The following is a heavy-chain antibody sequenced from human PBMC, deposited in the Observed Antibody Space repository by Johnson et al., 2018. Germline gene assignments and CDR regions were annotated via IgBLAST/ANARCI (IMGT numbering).Heavy chain of an antibody. CDR1: GFTFRSYA. D-gene: IGHD3-16*01. V-gene: IGHV3-30-3*01. Sequence: VQLVESGGGVVQPGRSLRLSCAASGFTFRSYAMNWVRQAPGKGLEWVAVISPDGSNKYYGDSVKGRLTISRDNSKNTLYLQMNSLRAEDTAVYYCARSRSDSYVIDIWGQGTMVTVSP. CDR3: ARSRSDSYVIDI. CDR2: ISPDGSNK. J-gene: IGHJ3*02.